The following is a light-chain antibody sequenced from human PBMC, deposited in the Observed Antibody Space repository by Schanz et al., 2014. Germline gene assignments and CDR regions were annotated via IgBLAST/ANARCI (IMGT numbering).Light chain of an antibody. CDR3: SSYAGSNNPVV. CDR2: DVS. V-gene: IGLV2-14*01. Sequence: QSALTQPASVSGSPGQSITISCTGTSSDVGGYNYVSWYQQHPGKAPKVMIYDVSNRPSGVSNRFSGSKSGNTASLTVSGLQAEDEADYYCSSYAGSNNPVVFGGGTKLTVL. J-gene: IGLJ2*01. CDR1: SSDVGGYNY.